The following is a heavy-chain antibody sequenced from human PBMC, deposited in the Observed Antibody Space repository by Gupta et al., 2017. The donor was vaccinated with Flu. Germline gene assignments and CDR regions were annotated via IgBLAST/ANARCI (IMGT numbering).Heavy chain of an antibody. J-gene: IGHJ3*01. CDR2: IFYTGTT. V-gene: IGHV4-59*01. Sequence: QLQLQESGPGVVKPSETLSLTCSVSNGSIGSNYWTWLRQPPGKGLEWIGNIFYTGTTRSHPSLKSRLTISVDTSKNQFSLKLTSVTAADTAVYYCARAFSPTHGFDVWGQGAMVTVSS. CDR3: ARAFSPTHGFDV. CDR1: NGSIGSNY.